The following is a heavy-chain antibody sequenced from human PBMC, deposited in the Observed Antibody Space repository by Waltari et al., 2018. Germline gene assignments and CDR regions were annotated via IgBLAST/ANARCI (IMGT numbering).Heavy chain of an antibody. J-gene: IGHJ6*02. CDR3: ARIDYAYYYYGMDV. Sequence: EVQLVESGGGLIQPGGSLRLSCAASGFTVSSNYMSWVRQAPGKGLEWVSVIYSGGSTYYPDSVKGLFTISRYNSKHTLYLQMNSLRAEDTAVYYCARIDYAYYYYGMDVWGQGTTVTVSS. V-gene: IGHV3-53*01. CDR2: IYSGGST. D-gene: IGHD4-17*01. CDR1: GFTVSSNY.